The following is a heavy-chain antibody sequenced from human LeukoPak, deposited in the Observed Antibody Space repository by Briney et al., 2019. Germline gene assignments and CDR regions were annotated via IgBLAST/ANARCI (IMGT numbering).Heavy chain of an antibody. Sequence: PSETLSLTCTVSGGSISSYYWSWIRQPPGKGLEWIGYIYYSGSTNYNPSLKSRVTISVDTSKNQFSLKLSSVTAADTAVYYCARAPYCSSTSYSCAFAFDIWGQGTMVTVSS. CDR2: IYYSGST. J-gene: IGHJ3*02. D-gene: IGHD2-2*01. CDR3: ARAPYCSSTSYSCAFAFDI. V-gene: IGHV4-59*01. CDR1: GGSISSYY.